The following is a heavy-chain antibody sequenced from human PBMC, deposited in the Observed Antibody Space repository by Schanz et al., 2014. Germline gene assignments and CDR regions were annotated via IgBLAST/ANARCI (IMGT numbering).Heavy chain of an antibody. CDR2: ITNKPNNYNT. CDR3: AKSKSQLPLFDY. CDR1: GFTFSTTW. J-gene: IGHJ4*02. D-gene: IGHD2-21*01. Sequence: EVQLVESGGGLIKPGGSLRLSCLASGFTFSTTWMNWVRQAPGKGLEWVGRITNKPNNYNTEYAASVKGRFTISRDDSRNSLYLQMNSLRADDTAVYYCAKSKSQLPLFDYWGQGTLVTVSS. V-gene: IGHV3-72*01.